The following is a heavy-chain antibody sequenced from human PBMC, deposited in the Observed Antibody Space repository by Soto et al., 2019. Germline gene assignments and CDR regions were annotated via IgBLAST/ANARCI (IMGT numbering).Heavy chain of an antibody. V-gene: IGHV1-18*01. Sequence: QVQLVQSGAEVKKPGASVKVSCKASGYTFTSYGISWARQAPGQGLEWMGWISAYNGNTNYAQKLQGRVTMTTDTXTXTAYRVLRSLRSDDTAVYYCATSRGGFSSAYNWFDPWGQGTLVTVSS. CDR1: GYTFTSYG. D-gene: IGHD3-16*01. CDR2: ISAYNGNT. CDR3: ATSRGGFSSAYNWFDP. J-gene: IGHJ5*02.